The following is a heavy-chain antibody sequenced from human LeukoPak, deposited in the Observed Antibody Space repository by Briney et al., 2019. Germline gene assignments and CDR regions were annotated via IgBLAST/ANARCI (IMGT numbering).Heavy chain of an antibody. V-gene: IGHV3-23*01. D-gene: IGHD6-13*01. CDR3: AKALSSSWYGSLDY. Sequence: GGSLRLSCAASGFTFSSYAMSWVRQAPGKGLEWVSTISGSGGSTYYADSVKGRFTISRDNSKNTLYLQMNSLRAEDTAVYYCAKALSSSWYGSLDYWGQGTLVTVSS. J-gene: IGHJ4*02. CDR2: ISGSGGST. CDR1: GFTFSSYA.